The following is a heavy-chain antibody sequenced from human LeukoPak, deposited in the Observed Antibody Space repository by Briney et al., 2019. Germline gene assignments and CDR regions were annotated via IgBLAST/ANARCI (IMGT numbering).Heavy chain of an antibody. D-gene: IGHD3-16*01. J-gene: IGHJ5*02. CDR2: IQPDGREQ. CDR3: ASQSYARFDP. V-gene: IGHV3-7*01. CDR1: GLTSSSRW. Sequence: GGSLRLSFAATGLTSSSRWMSWVRQAPGRGLEWVGNIQPDGREQYPVDSVKGRFTISRDNARNSLFLQMNSLRVEDTAVYYCASQSYARFDPWGQGTLVTVSS.